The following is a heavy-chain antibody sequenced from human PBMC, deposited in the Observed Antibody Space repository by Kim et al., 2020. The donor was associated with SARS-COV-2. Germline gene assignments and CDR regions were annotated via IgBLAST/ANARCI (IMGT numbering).Heavy chain of an antibody. CDR1: GFTFSDYY. CDR2: ISSSSSYT. J-gene: IGHJ4*02. CDR3: ARVRGSGDFWSGYYTGDY. D-gene: IGHD3-3*01. Sequence: GGSLRLSCAASGFTFSDYYMSWIRQAPGKGLEWVSYISSSSSYTNYADSVKGRFTISRDNAKNSLYLQMNSLRAEDTAVYYCARVRGSGDFWSGYYTGDYWGQGTLVTVSS. V-gene: IGHV3-11*05.